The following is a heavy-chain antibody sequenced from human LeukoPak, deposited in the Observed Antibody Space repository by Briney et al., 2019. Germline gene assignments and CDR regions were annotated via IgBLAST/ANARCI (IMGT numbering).Heavy chain of an antibody. V-gene: IGHV3-15*04. CDR3: TTLRGVY. D-gene: IGHD3-10*01. J-gene: IGHJ4*02. CDR2: IETETDGGTA. CDR1: GFIVSSNY. Sequence: GGSLRLSCAASGFIVSSNYMTWVRQAPGKGLEWVGRIETETDGGTADYAAPVKGRFSISRDDSKNTLYLQMNSLKTEDTAMYYCTTLRGVYWGQGTLVTVSS.